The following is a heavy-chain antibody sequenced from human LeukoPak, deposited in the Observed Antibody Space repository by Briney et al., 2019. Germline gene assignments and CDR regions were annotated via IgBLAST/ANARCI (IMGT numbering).Heavy chain of an antibody. Sequence: ASVTVSCKASGYTFTSYDINWVRQAAGQGLEWMGWMNPNSGNTGYAQKFQGRVTMTRNTSISTAYMELSSLRSEDTAVYYCARVYDYYYYYGMDAWGQGTTVTVSS. D-gene: IGHD3-16*01. J-gene: IGHJ6*02. CDR2: MNPNSGNT. V-gene: IGHV1-8*01. CDR1: GYTFTSYD. CDR3: ARVYDYYYYYGMDA.